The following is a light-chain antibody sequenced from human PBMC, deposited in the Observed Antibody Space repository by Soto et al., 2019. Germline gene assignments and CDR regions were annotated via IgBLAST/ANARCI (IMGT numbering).Light chain of an antibody. CDR2: GAS. CDR3: QQYGSSPPYT. CDR1: QSVSSSY. Sequence: EIVLTQSPGPLSLSPGERATLSCRASQSVSSSYLAWYQQKPGQAPRLLIYGASSRATGIPDWFSGSGSGTDFTLTISRLETEDFAVYYCQQYGSSPPYTFGQGTKLEIK. J-gene: IGKJ2*01. V-gene: IGKV3-20*01.